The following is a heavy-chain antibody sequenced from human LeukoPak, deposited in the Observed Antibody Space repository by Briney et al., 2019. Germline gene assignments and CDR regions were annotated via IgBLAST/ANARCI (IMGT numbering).Heavy chain of an antibody. CDR2: IYYSGST. CDR3: ARGYGSSRYYYYYGMDV. J-gene: IGHJ6*02. V-gene: IGHV4-59*01. Sequence: SETLSLTCTVSGGSISSYYWSWIRQPPGKGLEWIGYIYYSGSTNYNPSLKSRVTISVDTSKDQFSLKLSSVTAADTAVYYCARGYGSSRYYYYYGMDVWGQGTTVTVSS. CDR1: GGSISSYY. D-gene: IGHD6-13*01.